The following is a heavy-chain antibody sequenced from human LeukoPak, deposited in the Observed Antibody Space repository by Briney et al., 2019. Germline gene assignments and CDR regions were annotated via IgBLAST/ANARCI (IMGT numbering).Heavy chain of an antibody. CDR1: GYSFTSHY. CDR3: ARGRREFDY. CDR2: INPSGSST. V-gene: IGHV1-46*01. J-gene: IGHJ4*02. Sequence: VASVKVSCKASGYSFTSHYMHWVRQAPGQGLEWMGLINPSGSSTLYAQKFQGRVTMTRGMSTTTDYMELSSLRSEDTAVYYCARGRREFDYWGQGTLVTVSS.